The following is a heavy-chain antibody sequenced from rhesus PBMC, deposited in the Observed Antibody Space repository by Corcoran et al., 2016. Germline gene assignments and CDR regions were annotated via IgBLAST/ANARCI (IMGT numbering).Heavy chain of an antibody. CDR3: ARDGFTIRNY. Sequence: QVQLQESGPGLVKPSETLSLTCTVSGASISSNWWSWIRQPPGKGLEWIGEINGNSGSTNYNPSLKSRVTISKDASKNQFSLKLSSVTAADTAVYYCARDGFTIRNYWGQGVLVTVSS. V-gene: IGHV4-80*01. D-gene: IGHD3-3*01. CDR2: INGNSGST. J-gene: IGHJ4*01. CDR1: GASISSNW.